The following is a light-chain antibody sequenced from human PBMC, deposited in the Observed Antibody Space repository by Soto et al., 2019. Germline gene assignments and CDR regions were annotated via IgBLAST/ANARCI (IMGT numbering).Light chain of an antibody. Sequence: EIVLTQSPGTLSWCQWGRVRLACMASQSVSSSYLAWYQQKPGQAPRLLIHGASNRATGIPDRFSGSGSETEFTLTITSLQSEDFAVYHCQQYSKWPITFGQGTRLEIK. J-gene: IGKJ5*01. CDR2: GAS. V-gene: IGKV3-20*01. CDR1: QSVSSSY. CDR3: QQYSKWPIT.